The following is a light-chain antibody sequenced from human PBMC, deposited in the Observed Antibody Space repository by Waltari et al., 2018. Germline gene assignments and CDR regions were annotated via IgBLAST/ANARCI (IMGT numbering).Light chain of an antibody. V-gene: IGLV6-57*04. CDR3: QSYYGTDWV. CDR2: ENH. CDR1: SGSIASNY. Sequence: NFMLTQPHSVSESPGKTVTISCTRSSGSIASNYVQWYQQRPGSAPTTVIYENHQRPSGVSDRFSGSIDSSSNSAPLTISGLKAEDEADYYCQSYYGTDWVFGGGTKLTVL. J-gene: IGLJ3*02.